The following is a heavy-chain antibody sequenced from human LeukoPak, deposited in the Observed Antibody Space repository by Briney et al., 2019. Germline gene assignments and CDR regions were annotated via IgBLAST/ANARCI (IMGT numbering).Heavy chain of an antibody. CDR3: ARGFGYCGGDCPPWGMDV. CDR1: DDSITNHY. CDR2: IYYTGST. J-gene: IGHJ6*02. D-gene: IGHD2-21*02. V-gene: IGHV4-59*11. Sequence: PSETLSLTCSVSDDSITNHYWSWIRQPPGKGLEWIGYIYYTGSTNYNPSLKSRVTISVDTSKKQFSLNLRSVTAADTAVYYCARGFGYCGGDCPPWGMDVWGQGTTVTVSS.